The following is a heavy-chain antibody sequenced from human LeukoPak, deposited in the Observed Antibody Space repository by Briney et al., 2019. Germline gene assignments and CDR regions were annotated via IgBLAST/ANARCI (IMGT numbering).Heavy chain of an antibody. CDR2: ISSSSSYI. CDR1: GFTFSSYS. V-gene: IGHV3-21*01. Sequence: GGSLRLSCAASGFTFSSYSMNWVRQAPGKGLEWVSSISSSSSYIYYADSVKGRFTISRDNAKNSLYLQMNSLRAEDTAVYYCARDHSLARITMIVVVNSYYYYGMDVWGQGTTVTVSS. D-gene: IGHD3-22*01. CDR3: ARDHSLARITMIVVVNSYYYYGMDV. J-gene: IGHJ6*02.